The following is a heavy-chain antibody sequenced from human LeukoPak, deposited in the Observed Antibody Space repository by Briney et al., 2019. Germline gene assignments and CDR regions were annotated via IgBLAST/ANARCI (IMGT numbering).Heavy chain of an antibody. CDR2: ISHSGST. V-gene: IGHV4-34*01. J-gene: IGHJ1*01. CDR3: ARGERWLQPKYFQH. CDR1: GGSFSGYY. Sequence: SETLSLTCAVYGGSFSGYYWSWIRQPPGKGLEWIGEISHSGSTNYNPSLKSRVTISVDTSKNQFSLKLSSVTAADTAVYYCARGERWLQPKYFQHWGQGTLVTVSS. D-gene: IGHD5-24*01.